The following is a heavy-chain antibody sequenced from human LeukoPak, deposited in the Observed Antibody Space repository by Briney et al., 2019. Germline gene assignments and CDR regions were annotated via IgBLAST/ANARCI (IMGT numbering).Heavy chain of an antibody. CDR2: ISAYNGNT. CDR3: ARAPPFMAVACSGNWFDP. CDR1: GYTFTSYG. J-gene: IGHJ5*02. Sequence: ASVKLSYKASGYTFTSYGISWVRQAPGQGLEWMGWISAYNGNTNYAQKLQGRVTMTTDTSTSTAYMELRSLRSDDTAVYYCARAPPFMAVACSGNWFDPWGQGTLVTVSS. D-gene: IGHD6-19*01. V-gene: IGHV1-18*01.